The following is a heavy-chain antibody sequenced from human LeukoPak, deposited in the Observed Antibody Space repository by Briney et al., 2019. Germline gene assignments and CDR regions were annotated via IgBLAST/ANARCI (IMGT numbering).Heavy chain of an antibody. V-gene: IGHV3-74*01. Sequence: GGCLRLSWAAVGLSLSNYCTHWVRQTPGKGLVWVSCINSDGSSTSYAYSVKGRFPISRDNAKNSLYLQMNSLRAEDTAVYYCARAMTPTRADFQHGGRGTLVTVSS. CDR2: INSDGSST. CDR1: GLSLSNYC. J-gene: IGHJ1*01. CDR3: ARAMTPTRADFQH. D-gene: IGHD6-19*01.